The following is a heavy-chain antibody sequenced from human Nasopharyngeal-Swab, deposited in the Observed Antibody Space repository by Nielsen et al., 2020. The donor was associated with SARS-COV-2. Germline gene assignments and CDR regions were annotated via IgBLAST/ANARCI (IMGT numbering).Heavy chain of an antibody. V-gene: IGHV1-69*06. Sequence: SVKVSCKASGYTFTSYYMHWVRQAPGQGLEWMGGIIPIFGTANYAQKFQGRVTITADKSTSTAYMELSSLRSEDTAVYYCARGGMATNPFDYWGQGTLVTVSS. CDR3: ARGGMATNPFDY. CDR1: GYTFTSYY. J-gene: IGHJ4*02. D-gene: IGHD5-24*01. CDR2: IIPIFGTA.